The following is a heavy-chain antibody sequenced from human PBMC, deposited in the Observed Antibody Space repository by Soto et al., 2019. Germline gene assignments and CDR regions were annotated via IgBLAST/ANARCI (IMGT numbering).Heavy chain of an antibody. CDR3: ARSSGGNFGIIIEGSNWFDP. D-gene: IGHD3-3*01. J-gene: IGHJ5*02. Sequence: QVQLVQSGAEVKRPGASVKVSCKAPGDTFTSYYLNWVRQAPGQGLEWMGVINPHGGSTKYAQKFQGRITMTRDTSRSTVYMALSSLGSDDTAIYYCARSSGGNFGIIIEGSNWFDPWGQGTLVTVSS. CDR2: INPHGGST. CDR1: GDTFTSYY. V-gene: IGHV1-46*01.